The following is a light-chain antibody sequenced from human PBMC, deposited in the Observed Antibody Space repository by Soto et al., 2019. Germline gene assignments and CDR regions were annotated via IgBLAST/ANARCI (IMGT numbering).Light chain of an antibody. CDR2: DAS. J-gene: IGKJ2*01. V-gene: IGKV1-5*01. CDR1: QSISTW. Sequence: DIQMTQSPSTLSASVGDRVTITCRASQSISTWLAWYQQKPGKTPKLLIYDASSLESGVPSRFSGSGPETEFSLTISSLQPDDFATYYCQQYNSYRYTFGQGTKLEIK. CDR3: QQYNSYRYT.